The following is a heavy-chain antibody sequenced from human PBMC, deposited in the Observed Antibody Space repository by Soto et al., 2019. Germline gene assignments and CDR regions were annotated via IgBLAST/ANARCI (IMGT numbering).Heavy chain of an antibody. CDR1: DGNIRNINCY. D-gene: IGHD5-12*01. V-gene: IGHV4-61*05. CDR2: IYYRASP. CDR3: GRHYGDGYDYVDY. Sequence: SQPKSHSKSVVDGNIRNINCYRIMINKHPGKGLEWIGYIYYRASPNYNPSLKSRVTISQDTSKNQFSLKLSSVTAADTALYYCGRHYGDGYDYVDYWGQGTLVTVSS. J-gene: IGHJ4*02.